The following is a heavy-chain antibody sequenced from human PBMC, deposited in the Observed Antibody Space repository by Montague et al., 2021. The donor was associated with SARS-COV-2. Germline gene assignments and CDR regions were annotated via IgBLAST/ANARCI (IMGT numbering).Heavy chain of an antibody. D-gene: IGHD3-22*01. CDR3: ARQEYYYDSRGYGRMDWFDP. CDR2: IYYSGST. J-gene: IGHJ5*02. V-gene: IGHV4-39*01. CDR1: GGSISSSSYY. Sequence: SEILSLTCTVSGGSISSSSYYWGWIRQPPGKGLEWIGSIYYSGSTYYNPSLKSRVTISVDTSKNQFSLKLSSVTAADTAVYYCARQEYYYDSRGYGRMDWFDPWGQGTLVTVSS.